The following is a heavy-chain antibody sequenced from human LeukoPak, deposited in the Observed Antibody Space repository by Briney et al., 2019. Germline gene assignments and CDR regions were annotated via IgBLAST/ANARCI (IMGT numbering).Heavy chain of an antibody. CDR3: AKAPYGLNWFDP. J-gene: IGHJ5*02. Sequence: WGSPRLSCAAPGFTLSSYALSWVRQAPGKGLEWGSAISGSGGSTYYADSVKGRFTISRDNSKNTLYLQMNSLRAEDTAVYYCAKAPYGLNWFDPWGQGTLVTVSS. CDR2: ISGSGGST. V-gene: IGHV3-23*01. CDR1: GFTLSSYA. D-gene: IGHD3/OR15-3a*01.